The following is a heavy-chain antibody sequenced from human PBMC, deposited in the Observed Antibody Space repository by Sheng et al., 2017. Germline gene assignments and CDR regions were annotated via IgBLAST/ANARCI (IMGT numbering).Heavy chain of an antibody. J-gene: IGHJ6*03. Sequence: QVQLVQSGAEVKKPGASVRVSCKASGYTFSIYGISWVRQAPGQGLEWMGWISAHNGNTNYAQKFQNRVTMTIDTSTTTAYMELRSLRPDDTAVYYCVRERGVVFNYYYYMDVWGKGTTVTVSS. V-gene: IGHV1-18*01. CDR1: GYTFSIYG. D-gene: IGHD3-3*01. CDR2: ISAHNGNT. CDR3: VRERGVVFNYYYYMDV.